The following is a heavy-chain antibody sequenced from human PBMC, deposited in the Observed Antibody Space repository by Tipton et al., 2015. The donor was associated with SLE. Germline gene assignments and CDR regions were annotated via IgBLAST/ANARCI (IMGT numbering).Heavy chain of an antibody. Sequence: SLRLSCEASGFNFNDYAMYWVRQAPGKGLEVVSAIYSNGEDTFCANSVKDRFIISRDMSKNTLYLQMDTLTTQDTAVYYYARARGHDDSWSGSQSGKGFYDCAMDVWGQGTTVFVSS. CDR1: GFNFNDYA. J-gene: IGHJ6*02. V-gene: IGHV3-64*01. D-gene: IGHD3-3*01. CDR3: ARARGHDDSWSGSQSGKGFYDCAMDV. CDR2: IYSNGEDT.